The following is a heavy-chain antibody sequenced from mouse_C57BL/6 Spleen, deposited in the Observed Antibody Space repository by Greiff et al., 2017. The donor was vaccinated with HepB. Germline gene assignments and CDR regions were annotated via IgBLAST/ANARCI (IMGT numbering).Heavy chain of an antibody. V-gene: IGHV1-80*01. CDR2: IYPGDGDT. Sequence: QVQLQHSGAELVKPGASVKISCKASGYAFSSSWMNWVKQRPGKGLEWIGQIYPGDGDTNYNGKFKGKATLTGDKSSSTAYMQLSSLTSEDSAVYFCARGPPGSYYFDYWGQGTTLTVSS. D-gene: IGHD4-1*01. CDR3: ARGPPGSYYFDY. CDR1: GYAFSSSW. J-gene: IGHJ2*01.